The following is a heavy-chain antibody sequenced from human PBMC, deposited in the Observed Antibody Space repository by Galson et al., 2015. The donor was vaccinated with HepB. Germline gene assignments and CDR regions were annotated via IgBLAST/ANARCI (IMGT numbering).Heavy chain of an antibody. D-gene: IGHD6-19*01. CDR1: GGSFSGYY. CDR3: ARGAVASRPNWFDP. Sequence: LSLTCTVYGGSFSGYYWSWIRQPPGKGLEWIGEINHSGSTNYNPSLKSRVTISVDTSKNQFSLKLSSVTAADTAVYYCARGAVASRPNWFDPWGQGTLVTVSS. J-gene: IGHJ5*02. V-gene: IGHV4-34*01. CDR2: INHSGST.